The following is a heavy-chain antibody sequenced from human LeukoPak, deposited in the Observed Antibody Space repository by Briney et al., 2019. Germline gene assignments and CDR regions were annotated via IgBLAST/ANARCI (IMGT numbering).Heavy chain of an antibody. CDR1: GFTFSSYW. V-gene: IGHV3-74*01. Sequence: GGSLRLSRAASGFTFSSYWMHWVRQAPGKGLVWVSRINSDGSSTSYADSVKGRFTISRDNAKNTLYLQMNSLRAEDTAVYYCARLYSGYDFGDYWGQGTLVTVSS. D-gene: IGHD5-12*01. CDR3: ARLYSGYDFGDY. J-gene: IGHJ4*02. CDR2: INSDGSST.